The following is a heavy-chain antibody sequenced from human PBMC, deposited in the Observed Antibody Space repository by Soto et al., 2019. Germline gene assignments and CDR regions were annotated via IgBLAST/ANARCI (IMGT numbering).Heavy chain of an antibody. V-gene: IGHV3-15*01. CDR1: GFTFSNAW. Sequence: PGGSLRLSCAASGFTFSNAWMSWVRQAPGKGLEWVGRIKSKTDGGTTDYAAPVKGRFTISRDDSKNTLYLQMNSLKTEDTAVYYCTTVVPPPYYDFWSGYRALYYYYYYMDVWGKGTTVTVSS. D-gene: IGHD3-3*01. J-gene: IGHJ6*03. CDR3: TTVVPPPYYDFWSGYRALYYYYYYMDV. CDR2: IKSKTDGGTT.